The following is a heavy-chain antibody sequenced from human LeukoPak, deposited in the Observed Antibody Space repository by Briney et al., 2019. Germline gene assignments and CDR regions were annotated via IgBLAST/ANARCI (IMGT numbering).Heavy chain of an antibody. CDR3: AREVPYDSSFYYQPFDY. CDR1: GYTFTSYG. Sequence: ASVKVSCKASGYTFTSYGIGWVRQAPGQGLEWMGWISAYNGNTNYAQMLQGRVTMTTDTSTSTAYMNLRSLRSDDTAVYYCAREVPYDSSFYYQPFDYWGQGTLVTVSS. CDR2: ISAYNGNT. D-gene: IGHD3-22*01. J-gene: IGHJ4*02. V-gene: IGHV1-18*01.